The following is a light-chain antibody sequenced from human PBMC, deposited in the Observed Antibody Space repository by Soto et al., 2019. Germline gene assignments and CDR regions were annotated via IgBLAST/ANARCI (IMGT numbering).Light chain of an antibody. CDR1: QSVSSDY. J-gene: IGKJ3*01. CDR3: QEYDRSLQVP. CDR2: GAS. Sequence: EIVLTQSPGTLSLSPGERATLSCRASQSVSSDYLAWYQLKPGQAPRLLIYGASSRATGIPDRFSGSGSGTDFTLTISRMEPEDFAVYCCQEYDRSLQVPFGPGTKVD. V-gene: IGKV3-20*01.